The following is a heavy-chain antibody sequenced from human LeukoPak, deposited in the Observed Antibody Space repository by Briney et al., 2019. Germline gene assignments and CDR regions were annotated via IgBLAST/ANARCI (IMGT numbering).Heavy chain of an antibody. CDR2: IYYSGST. CDR1: GGSISSYY. CDR3: ARDRSRYNWNDGDYYFDY. Sequence: SETLSLTCTVSGGSISSYYWSWIRQPPGKGLEWIGYIYYSGSTNYNPSLKSRVTISVDTSKNQFSLKLSPVTAEDTAVYYCARDRSRYNWNDGDYYFDYWGQGTLVTVSS. J-gene: IGHJ4*02. V-gene: IGHV4-59*01. D-gene: IGHD1-20*01.